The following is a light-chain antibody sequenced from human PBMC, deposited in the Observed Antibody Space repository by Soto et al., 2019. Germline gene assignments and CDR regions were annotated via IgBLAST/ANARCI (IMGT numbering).Light chain of an antibody. J-gene: IGLJ1*01. Sequence: QSALTQPASGSGSPGQSITISCTGTSSDVGGYNYVSWYQQHPGKAPKLMIYEVNNRPSGVSNRFSGSKSGNTASLTISGLQAEDEADYYCTSFTTSSTDVFGTGTKVTVL. V-gene: IGLV2-14*01. CDR2: EVN. CDR3: TSFTTSSTDV. CDR1: SSDVGGYNY.